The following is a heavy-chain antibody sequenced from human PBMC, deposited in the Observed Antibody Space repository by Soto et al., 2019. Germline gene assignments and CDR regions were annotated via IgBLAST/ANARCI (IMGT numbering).Heavy chain of an antibody. CDR3: LQGGAYIYRHPNDY. CDR1: GFTFSSYG. J-gene: IGHJ4*02. Sequence: QVQRVESGGRVVQPGRSLRLSCAASGFTFSSYGMHWVRQAPGKGLEWVTYISYDGNKIYYADSVKGRFTISRDNSKNSLYLHIFSLRTQFTVIFYCLQGGAYIYRHPNDYWGQGTLVTVSP. V-gene: IGHV3-30*18. D-gene: IGHD5-18*01. CDR2: ISYDGNKI.